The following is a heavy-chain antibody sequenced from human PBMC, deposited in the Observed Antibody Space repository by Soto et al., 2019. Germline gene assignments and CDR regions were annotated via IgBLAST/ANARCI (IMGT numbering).Heavy chain of an antibody. V-gene: IGHV3-7*04. CDR3: SGGVGDAF. D-gene: IGHD1-26*01. J-gene: IGHJ4*02. CDR2: INQDGSEK. Sequence: GGSLRLSCAIFESTVSRDWMNWVRQAPGKGLEWVAHINQDGSEKYYVDSVKGRFAISRDNAKKSLYLQMNSLRPADTAMYYCSGGVGDAFWGQGTLVTVSS. CDR1: ESTVSRDW.